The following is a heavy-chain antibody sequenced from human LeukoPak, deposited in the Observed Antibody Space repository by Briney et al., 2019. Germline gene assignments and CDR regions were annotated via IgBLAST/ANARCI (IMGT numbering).Heavy chain of an antibody. CDR2: ISYDGSNK. Sequence: GGSLRLSCAASGFTFTNYWMSWVRQAPGKGLEWVAVISYDGSNKYYADSVKGRFTISRDNSKNTLYLQMNSLRAEDTAVYYCARGIGGSCYSGFDYWGQGTLVTVSS. CDR3: ARGIGGSCYSGFDY. V-gene: IGHV3-30-3*01. J-gene: IGHJ4*02. CDR1: GFTFTNYW. D-gene: IGHD2-15*01.